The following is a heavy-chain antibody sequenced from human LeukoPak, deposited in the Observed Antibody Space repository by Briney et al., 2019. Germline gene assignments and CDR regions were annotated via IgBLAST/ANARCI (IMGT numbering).Heavy chain of an antibody. D-gene: IGHD3-22*01. CDR2: IIPIFGTA. Sequence: SVKVSCKASGYTFTGYYMHWVRQAPGQGLEWMGGIIPIFGTANYAQKFQGRVTITADKSTSTAYMELSSLRSEDTAVYYCARDGRIPGDYYDSSGYYFDYWGQGTLVTVSS. CDR3: ARDGRIPGDYYDSSGYYFDY. V-gene: IGHV1-69*06. J-gene: IGHJ4*02. CDR1: GYTFTGYY.